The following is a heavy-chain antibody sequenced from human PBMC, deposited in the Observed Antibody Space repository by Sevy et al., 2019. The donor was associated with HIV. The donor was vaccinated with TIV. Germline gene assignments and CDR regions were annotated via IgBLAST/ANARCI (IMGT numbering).Heavy chain of an antibody. CDR3: ATHAGIATAGRVFDY. CDR1: GFTFSDHY. D-gene: IGHD6-13*01. J-gene: IGHJ4*02. V-gene: IGHV3-72*01. Sequence: GGSLRLSCAASGFTFSDHYMEWVRQAPGKGLEWVGRIRNKADSYTTEYAASVKGRFTISRDDSKKSLYLLMNRLKTEVTAVYYCATHAGIATAGRVFDYWGQGTLVTVSS. CDR2: IRNKADSYTT.